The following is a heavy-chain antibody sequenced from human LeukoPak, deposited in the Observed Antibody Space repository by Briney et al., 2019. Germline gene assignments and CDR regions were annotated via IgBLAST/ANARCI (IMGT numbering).Heavy chain of an antibody. CDR1: GGTFSSYA. Sequence: SVKVSCKASGGTFSSYAISWVRQSPGQGLEWMGGVIPIFGTANYAQKFQGRVTITADESTSTAYMELSSLRSEDTAVYYCARGGYYTSLGYYYYHYMDVWGKGTTVTVSS. D-gene: IGHD2/OR15-2a*01. V-gene: IGHV1-69*13. J-gene: IGHJ6*03. CDR3: ARGGYYTSLGYYYYHYMDV. CDR2: VIPIFGTA.